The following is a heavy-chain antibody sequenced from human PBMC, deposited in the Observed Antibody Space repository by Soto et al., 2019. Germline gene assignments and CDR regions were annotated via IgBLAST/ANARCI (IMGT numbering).Heavy chain of an antibody. CDR2: ISYDGINK. D-gene: IGHD4-4*01. Sequence: QVQLVESGGGVVQPGRSLRLSCAASGFTFISYGMHWVRQAPGKGLEWVAVISYDGINKYYADSVKGRFTISRDNSKNTVYLQMNSLRAEDTAVYYCTKGGWVYSHSDGMDVWGQGTTVTVSS. J-gene: IGHJ6*02. V-gene: IGHV3-30*18. CDR3: TKGGWVYSHSDGMDV. CDR1: GFTFISYG.